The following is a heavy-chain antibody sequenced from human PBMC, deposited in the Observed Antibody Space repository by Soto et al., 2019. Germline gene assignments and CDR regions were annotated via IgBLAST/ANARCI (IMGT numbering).Heavy chain of an antibody. CDR3: ARDGYDGSGSPYPAY. J-gene: IGHJ4*02. CDR2: IYYLGST. Sequence: SETLSLTCSFAGCSMSEYFWSWIRQSPGKGLEWIGYIYYLGSTDYNPSLKSRVTISVDTSKRQFSLRLTSVTAADTAVYYCARDGYDGSGSPYPAYWGPGTQVTVSS. CDR1: GCSMSEYF. V-gene: IGHV4-59*01. D-gene: IGHD3-10*01.